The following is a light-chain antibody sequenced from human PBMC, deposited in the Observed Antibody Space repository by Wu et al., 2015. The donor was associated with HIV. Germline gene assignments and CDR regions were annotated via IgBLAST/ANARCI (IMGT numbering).Light chain of an antibody. J-gene: IGKJ4*01. V-gene: IGKV3-15*01. CDR3: QQYTNWPPLT. CDR2: DAY. Sequence: EILMTQSPANLSVSPGERATLSCRASQDINRSMAWYQQRPGQAPRLLIYDAYTRATGIPARFSGSGYGTDFTLTISGLRSDDVAFYYCQQYTNWPPLTFGGGTRVEIK. CDR1: QDINRS.